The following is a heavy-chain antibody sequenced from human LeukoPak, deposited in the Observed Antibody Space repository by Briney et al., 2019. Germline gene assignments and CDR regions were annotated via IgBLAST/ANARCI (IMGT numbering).Heavy chain of an antibody. Sequence: SVKVSCKASGGTFSSYAISWVRQAPGQGLEWMGRIITILGIANYAQKFQGRVTITADKSTSTAYMELSSLRSEDTAVYYCARATAMVLDFDYWGQGTLVTVSS. J-gene: IGHJ4*02. CDR1: GGTFSSYA. D-gene: IGHD5-18*01. CDR3: ARATAMVLDFDY. V-gene: IGHV1-69*04. CDR2: IITILGIA.